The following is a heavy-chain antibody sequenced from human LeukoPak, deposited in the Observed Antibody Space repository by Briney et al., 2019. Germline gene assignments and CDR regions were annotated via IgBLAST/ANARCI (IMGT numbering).Heavy chain of an antibody. CDR2: INHSGSI. V-gene: IGHV4-4*02. D-gene: IGHD1-26*01. J-gene: IGHJ5*02. CDR3: ARNSRVGAT. CDR1: GGSISTNNW. Sequence: KPSGTLSLTCAVSGGSISTNNWWTWVRQPPGKGLEWIGEINHSGSINYNPSLKSRVTISVDTSKNQFSLKLSSVTAADTAVYYCARNSRVGATWGQGTLVTVSS.